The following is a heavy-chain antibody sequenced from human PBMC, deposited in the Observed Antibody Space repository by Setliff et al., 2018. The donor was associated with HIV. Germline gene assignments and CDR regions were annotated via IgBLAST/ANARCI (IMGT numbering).Heavy chain of an antibody. Sequence: GESLTISCKGSGYSFTSYWIDWVRQMPGKGLEWMGIIYPGDSDTRYSPSFQGQVTISADKSISTAYLQWSSLKASDTAMYYCARHAGNGLGAMGYFDYWGQGALVTVSS. CDR3: ARHAGNGLGAMGYFDY. CDR1: GYSFTSYW. J-gene: IGHJ4*02. V-gene: IGHV5-51*01. CDR2: IYPGDSDT. D-gene: IGHD1-26*01.